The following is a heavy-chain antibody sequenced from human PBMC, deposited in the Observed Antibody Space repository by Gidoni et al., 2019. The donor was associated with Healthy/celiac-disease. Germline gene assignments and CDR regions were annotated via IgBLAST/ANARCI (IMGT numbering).Heavy chain of an antibody. V-gene: IGHV1-3*01. D-gene: IGHD2-15*01. CDR2: INAGNGNT. J-gene: IGHJ6*02. Sequence: QVQLVQSGAEVKKPGASVKVSCKASGYTFTSYAMHWVRQAPGQRLEWMGWINAGNGNTKYSQKFQGRVTITRDTSASTAYMELSSLRSEDTAVYYCARDPRYRDGMDVWGQGTTVTVSS. CDR1: GYTFTSYA. CDR3: ARDPRYRDGMDV.